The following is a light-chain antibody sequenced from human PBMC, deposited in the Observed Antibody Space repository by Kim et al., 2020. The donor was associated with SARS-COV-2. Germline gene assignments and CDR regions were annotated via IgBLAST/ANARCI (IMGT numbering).Light chain of an antibody. V-gene: IGKV3-20*01. CDR3: QQYGNTLWT. CDR1: QSVSSSY. Sequence: SPRARATRSYRDSQSVSSSYLAGYQQRPGQAPRLRIYGGASRATGIPDRCSGSGYVIEFTLTISRLEPEEFAVYCCQQYGNTLWTSGQGTKVDIK. J-gene: IGKJ1*01. CDR2: GGA.